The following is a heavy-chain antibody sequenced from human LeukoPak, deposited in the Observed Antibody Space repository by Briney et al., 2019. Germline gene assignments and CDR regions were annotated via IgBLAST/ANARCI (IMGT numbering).Heavy chain of an antibody. CDR2: IYYTGST. Sequence: SETLSLTCTVSGGSISSGDYYWSWIRQPPGKGLEWIGYIYYTGSTYYNPSLKGRVTMSLGPSKNQFSLKLNSVTAADTAVYYCAGPWEYYFDYWGQGILVVVSS. V-gene: IGHV4-30-4*01. CDR1: GGSISSGDYY. CDR3: AGPWEYYFDY. D-gene: IGHD2/OR15-2a*01. J-gene: IGHJ4*02.